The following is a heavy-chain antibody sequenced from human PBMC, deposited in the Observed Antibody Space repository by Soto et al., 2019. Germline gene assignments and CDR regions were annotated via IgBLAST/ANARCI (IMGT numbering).Heavy chain of an antibody. CDR2: IYYSGST. V-gene: IGHV4-59*01. J-gene: IGHJ3*02. CDR1: GGSISSYY. CDR3: ARAMYYDFWSGPDAFDI. D-gene: IGHD3-3*01. Sequence: SETLSLTCTVSGGSISSYYWSWIRQPPGKGLEWIGYIYYSGSTNYNPSLKSRVTISVDTSKNQFSLRLSSVTAADTAVYYCARAMYYDFWSGPDAFDIWGQGTMVTVS.